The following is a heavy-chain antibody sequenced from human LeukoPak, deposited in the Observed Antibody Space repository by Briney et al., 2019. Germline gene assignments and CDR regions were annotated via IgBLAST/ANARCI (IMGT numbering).Heavy chain of an antibody. Sequence: PGGSLRLSCVVSGFTFSTFTMNWVRQAPGKGLEWVSCISSSSSYIYYADSVKGRFTISRDNAKNSVYLHMNSLRAEDTALYYCARLSAYYYGSYFYYYMDVWGKGTTVTVSS. CDR3: ARLSAYYYGSYFYYYMDV. D-gene: IGHD3-10*01. CDR1: GFTFSTFT. CDR2: ISSSSSYI. V-gene: IGHV3-21*06. J-gene: IGHJ6*03.